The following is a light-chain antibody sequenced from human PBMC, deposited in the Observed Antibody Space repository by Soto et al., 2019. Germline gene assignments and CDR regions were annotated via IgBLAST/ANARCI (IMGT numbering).Light chain of an antibody. CDR1: SSNIGAGYD. CDR2: GNN. J-gene: IGLJ2*01. Sequence: QAVVTQPPSVSGAPGQRVTISCTGSSSNIGAGYDVNWYQQLPGTAPKLLIYGNNNRPSGVPDRLSGSRSGTSASLAITGLQAEDEADYYCQSYDSSLSGVIFGGGTQLTVL. V-gene: IGLV1-40*01. CDR3: QSYDSSLSGVI.